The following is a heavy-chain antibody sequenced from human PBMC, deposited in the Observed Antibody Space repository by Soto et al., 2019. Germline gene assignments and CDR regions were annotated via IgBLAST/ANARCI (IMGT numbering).Heavy chain of an antibody. D-gene: IGHD3-9*01. J-gene: IGHJ4*02. CDR2: IYYSGST. CDR3: ARQFRYDILTGYLYYFDY. CDR1: GGSISSYY. Sequence: SETLSLTCTVSGGSISSYYWSWIRQPPGKGLEWIGYIYYSGSTNYNPSLKSRVTISVDTSKNQFSLKLSSVTAADTAVYYCARQFRYDILTGYLYYFDYWGQGTLVTVSS. V-gene: IGHV4-59*08.